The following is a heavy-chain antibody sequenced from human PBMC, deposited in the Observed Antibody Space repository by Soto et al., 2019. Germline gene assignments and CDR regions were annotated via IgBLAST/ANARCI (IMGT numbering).Heavy chain of an antibody. CDR1: GFKFSDYA. CDR3: AKVLSYHYGWFDP. Sequence: GGPLRLSCTASGFKFSDYAITWVRQAPGEGLEWVSVISGSGGVTYFADSVKGRFTVSRDNSKNTVFLQLNNVRAEDSAVYFCAKVLSYHYGWFDPWGLGTLVTVSS. V-gene: IGHV3-23*01. J-gene: IGHJ5*02. CDR2: ISGSGGVT. D-gene: IGHD3-22*01.